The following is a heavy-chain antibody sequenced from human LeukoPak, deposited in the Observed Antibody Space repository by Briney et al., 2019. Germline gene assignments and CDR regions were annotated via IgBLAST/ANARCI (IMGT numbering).Heavy chain of an antibody. CDR2: ISSSGSTM. CDR3: AKDRHAPGRYCSSTSCFPFDS. V-gene: IGHV3-48*03. J-gene: IGHJ5*01. Sequence: GGSLRLSCAASGFTFSSYEMNWVRQAPGKGLEWVSYISSSGSTMYYADSVKGRFTISRDNTKNTLYLQMNSLRAEDTAVYYCAKDRHAPGRYCSSTSCFPFDSWGQGTLVTVSS. CDR1: GFTFSSYE. D-gene: IGHD2-2*01.